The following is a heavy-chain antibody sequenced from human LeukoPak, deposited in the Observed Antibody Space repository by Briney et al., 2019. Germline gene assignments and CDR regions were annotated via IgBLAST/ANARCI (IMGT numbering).Heavy chain of an antibody. D-gene: IGHD2-15*01. CDR1: GYTLTRYG. J-gene: IGHJ3*02. CDR3: AKVRYCSGVSFYSDAVYT. Sequence: ATVTVSCMASGYTLTRYGIIWVRQAPGPRLECMGWFSAYNGNTNYIQNLQGRVTMTTDTTPTTAYIELKSLGSDGTAVYYFAKVRYCSGVSFYSDAVYTWGEGTMVTVSS. CDR2: FSAYNGNT. V-gene: IGHV1-18*04.